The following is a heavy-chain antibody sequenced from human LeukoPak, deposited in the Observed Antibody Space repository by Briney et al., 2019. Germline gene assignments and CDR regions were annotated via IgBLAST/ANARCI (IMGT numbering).Heavy chain of an antibody. V-gene: IGHV3-30*14. Sequence: GGSLRLSCAASGFTFSSYALHWVRQAPGKGLDWVAVISYDGSNTYYADSVKGRFTISRDNSKNTLYLQMNSLRADDTAVYYCARDSEGDGYNFDTWGRGTLVTVSS. CDR1: GFTFSSYA. CDR2: ISYDGSNT. D-gene: IGHD5-24*01. CDR3: ARDSEGDGYNFDT. J-gene: IGHJ5*02.